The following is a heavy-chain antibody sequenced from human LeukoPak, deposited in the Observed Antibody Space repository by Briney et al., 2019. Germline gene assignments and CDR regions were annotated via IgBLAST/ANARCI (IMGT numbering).Heavy chain of an antibody. CDR3: ARGVGRGPHRYDY. J-gene: IGHJ4*02. D-gene: IGHD3-16*02. CDR1: GGSISSGGYY. V-gene: IGHV4-31*03. Sequence: SETLSPTCTVSGGSISSGGYYWSWIRQHPGKGLEWIGYIYYSGSTYYNPSLKSRVTISVDTSKNQFSLKLSSVTAADTAVYYCARGVGRGPHRYDYWGQGTLVTVSS. CDR2: IYYSGST.